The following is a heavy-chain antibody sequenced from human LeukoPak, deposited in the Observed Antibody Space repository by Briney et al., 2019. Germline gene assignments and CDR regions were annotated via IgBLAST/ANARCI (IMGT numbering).Heavy chain of an antibody. CDR1: GFTFDDYA. J-gene: IGHJ4*02. D-gene: IGHD3-22*01. CDR2: IRWNSGSI. V-gene: IGHV3-9*03. CDR3: AKDGSGYYDSMAPYYFDY. Sequence: PGGSLRLSCAASGFTFDDYAMHWVRQAPGKGLEWVSGIRWNSGSIGYADSVKGRFTISRDNAKNSLYLQMNSLRAEDMTLYYCAKDGSGYYDSMAPYYFDYWGQGTLVTVSS.